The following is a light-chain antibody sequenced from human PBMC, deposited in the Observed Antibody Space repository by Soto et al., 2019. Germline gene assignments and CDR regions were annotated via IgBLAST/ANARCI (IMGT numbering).Light chain of an antibody. V-gene: IGLV2-11*01. CDR3: SSYAGTYTYV. J-gene: IGLJ1*01. Sequence: QSALTQPRSVSGSPGQSVTISCTGTSNDVGGHNYVSWYQQHPGKAPKLMVYDVTKRPSGVPDRFSGSKSGNTASLTISGLQAEDEADYYCSSYAGTYTYVFGTGTQLTVL. CDR1: SNDVGGHNY. CDR2: DVT.